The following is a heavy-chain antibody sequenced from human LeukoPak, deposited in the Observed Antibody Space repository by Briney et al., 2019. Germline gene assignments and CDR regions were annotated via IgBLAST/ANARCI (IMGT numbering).Heavy chain of an antibody. CDR1: VGSFSGYY. CDR3: ARVVVPAAIDAFDI. J-gene: IGHJ3*02. Sequence: SETLSLTCAVYVGSFSGYYWSWIRQPPGKGLEWIGEINHSGSTNYNPSLKSRVTISVDTSKNQFSLKLSSVTAADTAVYYCARVVVPAAIDAFDIWGQGTMVTVSS. CDR2: INHSGST. D-gene: IGHD2-2*02. V-gene: IGHV4-34*01.